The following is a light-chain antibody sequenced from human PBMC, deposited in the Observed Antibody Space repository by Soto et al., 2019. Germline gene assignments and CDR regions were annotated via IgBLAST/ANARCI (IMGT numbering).Light chain of an antibody. V-gene: IGKV3-20*01. Sequence: EIALSHSPGTMSLSPGERATLSCRSSQSLSNNYLAWYQQKPGQAPRLVTYGASSRATGIPDRFSASGSGTDFTLTISRLEPEDFAVYFCQQYSISPVTFGQGTNVDIK. J-gene: IGKJ1*01. CDR2: GAS. CDR1: QSLSNNY. CDR3: QQYSISPVT.